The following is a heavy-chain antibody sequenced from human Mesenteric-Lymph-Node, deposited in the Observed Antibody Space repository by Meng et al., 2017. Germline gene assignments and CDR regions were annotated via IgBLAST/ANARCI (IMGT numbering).Heavy chain of an antibody. Sequence: GESLKISCAASAFTFSNYDIHWVRQAPGKGLEWVAMISFDGSQKYYADSVKGRFTISRDNSKNALYLQMNTLRRDDTAVYYCAREECSTFTCHLDYWGQGTLVTVSS. J-gene: IGHJ4*02. CDR2: ISFDGSQK. V-gene: IGHV3-30*04. D-gene: IGHD2/OR15-2a*01. CDR1: AFTFSNYD. CDR3: AREECSTFTCHLDY.